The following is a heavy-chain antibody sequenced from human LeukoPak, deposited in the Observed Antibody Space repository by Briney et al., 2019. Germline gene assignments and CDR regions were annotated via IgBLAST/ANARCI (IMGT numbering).Heavy chain of an antibody. CDR2: IYYSGNT. CDR1: GGSISGSSYY. CDR3: ARAAAAGTLYNWFDP. J-gene: IGHJ5*02. V-gene: IGHV4-39*07. Sequence: SETLSLTCTVSGGSISGSSYYWAWIRQPPGKGLEWIGSIYYSGNTYYNPSLKSRVTISVDTSKNQFSLKLSSVTAADTAVYYCARAAAAGTLYNWFDPWGQGTLVTVSS. D-gene: IGHD6-13*01.